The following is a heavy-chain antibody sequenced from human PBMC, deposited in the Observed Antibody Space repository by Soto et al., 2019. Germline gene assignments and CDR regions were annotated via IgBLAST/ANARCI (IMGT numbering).Heavy chain of an antibody. Sequence: HGGSLRLSCAASGFTFSSYVMHLVRQAPGKGLEWVAVISYDGSNKYYADSVKGRFTISRDNSKNTLYLQMNSLRAEDTAVYYCAKDPWIQSYYYGMDVWGQGTTVTVSS. CDR1: GFTFSSYV. CDR2: ISYDGSNK. CDR3: AKDPWIQSYYYGMDV. D-gene: IGHD5-18*01. V-gene: IGHV3-30*18. J-gene: IGHJ6*02.